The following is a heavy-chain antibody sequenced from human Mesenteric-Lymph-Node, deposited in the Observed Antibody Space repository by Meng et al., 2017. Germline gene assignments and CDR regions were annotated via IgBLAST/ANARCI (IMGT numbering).Heavy chain of an antibody. CDR2: INPNSGGT. J-gene: IGHJ4*02. CDR1: GYTFTDYY. V-gene: IGHV1-2*02. Sequence: ASVKVSCKTSGYTFTDYYMHWVRQAPGQGLEWMGWINPNSGGTNYAQKFQGRVTMTRDTSISTAYMELSSLRSEDTAVYYCANKNRRDGDNFDYWGQGTLVTVSS. CDR3: ANKNRRDGDNFDY. D-gene: IGHD5-24*01.